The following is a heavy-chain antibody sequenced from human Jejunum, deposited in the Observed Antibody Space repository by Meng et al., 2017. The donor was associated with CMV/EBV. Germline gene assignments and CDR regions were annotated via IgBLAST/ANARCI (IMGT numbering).Heavy chain of an antibody. CDR1: GGSVNNYY. CDR3: ARGPGASTREGFDY. CDR2: FYSSDTY. Sequence: VRLQESGHVLVKPSRTLSLTCTVPGGSVNNYYWSWIRQPDGKGMEWIGRFYSSDTYNYHPSLDTRVTMSLDTSKNQFSLNLRSVTAADTATYYCARGPGASTREGFDYWGLGTLFTVSS. D-gene: IGHD1-26*01. J-gene: IGHJ4*02. V-gene: IGHV4-4*07.